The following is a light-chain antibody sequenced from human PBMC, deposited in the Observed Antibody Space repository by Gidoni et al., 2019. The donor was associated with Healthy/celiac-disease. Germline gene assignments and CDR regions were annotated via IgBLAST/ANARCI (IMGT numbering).Light chain of an antibody. CDR2: AAS. CDR3: QQCYSTPLT. J-gene: IGKJ1*01. CDR1: QSISSY. V-gene: IGKV1-39*01. Sequence: DIQMNQSPSSLSASVGDRVTITCRASQSISSYLNWYQQKPGKAPTLLIYAASSLQRGVPSRFSGSGSGTDFTLTISILQPEDFATYYCQQCYSTPLTFXQXTKVEIK.